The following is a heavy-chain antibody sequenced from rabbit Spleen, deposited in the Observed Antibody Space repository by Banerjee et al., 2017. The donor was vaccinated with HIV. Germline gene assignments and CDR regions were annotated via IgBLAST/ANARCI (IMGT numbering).Heavy chain of an antibody. D-gene: IGHD2-1*01. CDR3: ARGSATMTMVITGYYLSL. J-gene: IGHJ6*01. CDR1: GFSFSSSDY. CDR2: IYNGDGST. V-gene: IGHV1S40*01. Sequence: QSLEESGGDLVKPGASLTLTCTASGFSFSSSDYMCWVRQAPGKGLECIACIYNGDGSTYYATWAKGRFTISKTSSTTVTLQMTSLTGADTATYFCARGSATMTMVITGYYLSLWGPGTLVTVS.